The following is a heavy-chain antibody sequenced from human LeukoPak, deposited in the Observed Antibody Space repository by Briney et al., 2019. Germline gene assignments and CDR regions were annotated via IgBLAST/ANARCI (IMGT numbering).Heavy chain of an antibody. V-gene: IGHV1-46*01. CDR2: INPSGGST. CDR3: ARGSAASDAFDI. J-gene: IGHJ3*02. Sequence: ASVKVSCKASGYTFSSHYVHWVRQAPGQGLEWLGIINPSGGSTNFAQKFRGTVPMTRDMSKSTAYMELSSLRSEDTALNYFARGSAASDAFDIWGQGTMVTVPS. D-gene: IGHD6-25*01. CDR1: GYTFSSHY.